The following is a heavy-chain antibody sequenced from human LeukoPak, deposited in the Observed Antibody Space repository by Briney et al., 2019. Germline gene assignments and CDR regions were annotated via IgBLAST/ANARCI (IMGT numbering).Heavy chain of an antibody. Sequence: SETLSLTCTVSGGSISSYYWSWIRQPAGKGLEWIGYIYYSGSTYYNPSLKSRVTKSVDTSKNQFSLKLSSVTAADTAVYYCARGRYYYDSSGYYSNWFDPWGQGTLVTVSS. J-gene: IGHJ5*02. D-gene: IGHD3-22*01. CDR1: GGSISSYY. CDR2: IYYSGST. CDR3: ARGRYYYDSSGYYSNWFDP. V-gene: IGHV4-59*06.